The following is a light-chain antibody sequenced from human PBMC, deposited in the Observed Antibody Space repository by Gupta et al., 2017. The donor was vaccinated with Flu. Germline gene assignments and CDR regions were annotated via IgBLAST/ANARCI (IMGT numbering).Light chain of an antibody. CDR3: ISYTSVPSYV. J-gene: IGLJ1*01. Sequence: TSSDVGAYKYVSWYQQHPGRAPKLMIYDVSNRPSGVSNRFSGSKSGNTASLTISGLQAEDEADYYCISYTSVPSYVVGTGTKVTVL. CDR1: SSDVGAYKY. CDR2: DVS. V-gene: IGLV2-14*04.